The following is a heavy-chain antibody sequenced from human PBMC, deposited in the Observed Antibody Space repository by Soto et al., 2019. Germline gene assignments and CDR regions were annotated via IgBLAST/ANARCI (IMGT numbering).Heavy chain of an antibody. Sequence: GGSQRVSCSASGFTFINYALHWVRQAPGKGLEYVSSIGTNGGSTFYAESVKGRFTISRDNSKNTLYLQMRSLGPEDTAVYYCVKPPAYYIDSYAYYPVWGQGTLVTVSS. J-gene: IGHJ4*02. D-gene: IGHD3-22*01. CDR1: GFTFINYA. V-gene: IGHV3-64D*06. CDR2: IGTNGGST. CDR3: VKPPAYYIDSYAYYPV.